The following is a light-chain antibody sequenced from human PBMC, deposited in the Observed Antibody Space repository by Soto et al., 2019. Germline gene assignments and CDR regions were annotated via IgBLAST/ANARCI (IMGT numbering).Light chain of an antibody. CDR2: DSS. CDR1: QGVSNY. V-gene: IGKV3D-11*01. J-gene: IGKJ5*01. CDR3: QQRSNSIT. Sequence: IVLTQSPATLSLSPGERATLSCRASQGVSNYLACYQQKPGQAPRLLIYDSSNRATGIPARFSGSGPGTDFTLTISSLEPEDFALYYCQQRSNSITFGQGTRLEIK.